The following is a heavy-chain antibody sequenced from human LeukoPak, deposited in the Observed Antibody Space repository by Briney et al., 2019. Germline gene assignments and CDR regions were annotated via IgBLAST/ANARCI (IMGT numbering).Heavy chain of an antibody. V-gene: IGHV4-59*11. D-gene: IGHD3-22*01. J-gene: IGHJ6*03. CDR1: GGSISSHY. CDR3: ARVRYDSSGNYMNV. Sequence: SETLSLTCTVSGGSISSHYWSWIRQPPGKGLEWIGYIYYSGSTNYNPSLKSRVTISVDTSKNQFSLKLSSVTAADTAVYYCARVRYDSSGNYMNVWGKGTTVTVSS. CDR2: IYYSGST.